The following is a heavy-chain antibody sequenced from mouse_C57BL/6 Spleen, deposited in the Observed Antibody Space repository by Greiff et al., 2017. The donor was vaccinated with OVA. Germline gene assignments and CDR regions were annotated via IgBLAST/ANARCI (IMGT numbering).Heavy chain of an antibody. CDR1: GFSLTSYC. J-gene: IGHJ2*01. CDR3: ARNAGSYYFDY. CDR2: IWSGGST. V-gene: IGHV2-2*01. Sequence: QVQLKQSGPGLVQPSQSLSITCTVSGFSLTSYCVHWVRQSPGKGLEWLGVIWSGGSTDYNAAFISRLSISKDNSKSQVFFKMNSLQADDTAIYYCARNAGSYYFDYWGQGTTLTVSS.